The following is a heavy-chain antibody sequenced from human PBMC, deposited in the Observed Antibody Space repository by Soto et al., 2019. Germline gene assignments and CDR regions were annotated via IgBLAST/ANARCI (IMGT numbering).Heavy chain of an antibody. CDR2: IYYSGST. V-gene: IGHV4-30-4*01. J-gene: IGHJ4*02. CDR3: AREYSGSYQFDY. CDR1: GGSISSGDYY. D-gene: IGHD1-26*01. Sequence: PSETLSLTCTVSGGSISSGDYYWSWIRQPPGKGLEWIGYIYYSGSTYYNPSLKSRVTISVDTSKNQFSLKLSSVTAADTAVYYCAREYSGSYQFDYWGQGTLVTVSS.